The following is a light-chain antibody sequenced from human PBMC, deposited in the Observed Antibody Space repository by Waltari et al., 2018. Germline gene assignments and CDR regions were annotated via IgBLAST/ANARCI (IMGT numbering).Light chain of an antibody. CDR3: QQSYSILYT. V-gene: IGKV1-39*01. CDR2: AAS. J-gene: IGKJ2*01. Sequence: DIQMTQSPSSLSASVGDRVTITCRASQSISSYLNWYQQKPGKAPKLLIYAASSLQSGVPSRFSGSGSGTDFTLTISSLQPEDFATYYCQQSYSILYTFGQGTKPEIK. CDR1: QSISSY.